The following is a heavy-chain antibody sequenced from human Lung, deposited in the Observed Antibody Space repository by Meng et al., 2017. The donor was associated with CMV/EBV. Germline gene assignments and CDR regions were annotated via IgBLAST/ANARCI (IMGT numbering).Heavy chain of an antibody. CDR1: GHSISSDYF. V-gene: IGHV4-38-2*01. D-gene: IGHD2-2*01. CDR3: VRHIIVVPARGYGVDV. CDR2: IYDGGST. Sequence: VSGHSISSDYFWGWVRQPPGKGLEWIGIYDGGSTYYNPSLKSRIVISVDTSGTQFSLTLSSVTAADTAVYYCVRHIIVVPARGYGVDVWGQGTXVTVSS. J-gene: IGHJ6*02.